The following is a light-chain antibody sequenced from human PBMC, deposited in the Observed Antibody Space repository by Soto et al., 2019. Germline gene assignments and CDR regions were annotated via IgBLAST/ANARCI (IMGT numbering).Light chain of an antibody. CDR1: TGTVTSGHY. CDR2: DTN. Sequence: QAVVTQKPSLTVSPGETVTLTCGSSTGTVTSGHYPYWFQQRPGQAPTTLIYDTNNKYSWTPDRFSGSLLGGKAALTLSGAQPEDEGDYYCLLLYSGNRRVFGTGTKVTVL. CDR3: LLLYSGNRRV. V-gene: IGLV7-46*01. J-gene: IGLJ1*01.